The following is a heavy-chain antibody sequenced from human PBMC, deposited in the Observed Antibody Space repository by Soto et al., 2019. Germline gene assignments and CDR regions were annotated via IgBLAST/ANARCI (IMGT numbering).Heavy chain of an antibody. J-gene: IGHJ4*02. CDR2: LYSGGAT. CDR3: LRGRYGSQIH. D-gene: IGHD3-10*01. CDR1: GFIVSSNY. Sequence: EVRLVESGGGLVQPGGSLRLSCAASGFIVSSNYMTWVRQAPGKGLEWVSLLYSGGATHYAASVNGRFTISSHSSQNTLFLQMNSLRTEDTATYYCLRGRYGSQIHWGQGTKVTVSS. V-gene: IGHV3-53*04.